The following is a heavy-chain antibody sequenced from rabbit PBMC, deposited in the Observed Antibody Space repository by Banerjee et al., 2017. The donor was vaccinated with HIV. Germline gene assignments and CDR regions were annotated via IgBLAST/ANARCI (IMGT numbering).Heavy chain of an antibody. CDR1: GFSFSSGYD. Sequence: QEQQEESGGDLVKPEGSLTLTCTASGFSFSSGYDMCWVRQAPGKGLEWIACSSTDYASWAKGRFTISKTSTTVDLKMTSLTAADTATYFCARSGHGGYALDLWGPGTLVTVS. CDR2: SST. V-gene: IGHV1S36*01. J-gene: IGHJ4*01. D-gene: IGHD6-1*01. CDR3: ARSGHGGYALDL.